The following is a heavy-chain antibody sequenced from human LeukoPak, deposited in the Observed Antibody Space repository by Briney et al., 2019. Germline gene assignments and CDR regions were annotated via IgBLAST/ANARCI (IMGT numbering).Heavy chain of an antibody. CDR2: INPNSGGT. Sequence: ASVKVSCKASGYTFTGYYMHWVRQAPGQGLEWMGWINPNSGGTNYAQKFQGRVTMTRDTSISTAYMELSSLRSEDTAVYYCARARGLYGFGEFLDYWGQGTLVTVSS. D-gene: IGHD3-10*01. CDR3: ARARGLYGFGEFLDY. J-gene: IGHJ4*02. V-gene: IGHV1-2*02. CDR1: GYTFTGYY.